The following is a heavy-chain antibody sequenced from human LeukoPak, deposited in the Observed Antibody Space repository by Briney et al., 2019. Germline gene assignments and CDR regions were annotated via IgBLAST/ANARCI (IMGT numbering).Heavy chain of an antibody. J-gene: IGHJ5*02. Sequence: ASVKVSCKASGYTFTCYYMHWVRQAPGQGLEWMGWINPNSGGTNYAQKFQGRVTMTRDTSISTAYMELSRLRSDDTAVYYCARVPRYYYDSSGKNNWFDPWGQGTLVTVSS. V-gene: IGHV1-2*02. CDR3: ARVPRYYYDSSGKNNWFDP. D-gene: IGHD3-22*01. CDR2: INPNSGGT. CDR1: GYTFTCYY.